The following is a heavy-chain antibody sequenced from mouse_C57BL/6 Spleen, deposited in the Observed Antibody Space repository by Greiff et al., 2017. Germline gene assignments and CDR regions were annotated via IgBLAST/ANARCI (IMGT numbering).Heavy chain of an antibody. D-gene: IGHD1-1*01. J-gene: IGHJ4*01. CDR2: IWGDGST. CDR1: GFSLTSYG. Sequence: VQLVESGPGLVAPSQSLSITCTVSGFSLTSYGVSWVRQPPGKGLEWLGVIWGDGSTNYHSDLISRLSISKDNSKSQVILKLNSLQTDDTATYDCAKGGTTLVAHYYAMDYWGQGTSVTVSS. V-gene: IGHV2-3*01. CDR3: AKGGTTLVAHYYAMDY.